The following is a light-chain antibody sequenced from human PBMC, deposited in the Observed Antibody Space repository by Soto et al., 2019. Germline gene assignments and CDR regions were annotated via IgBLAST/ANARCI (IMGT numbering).Light chain of an antibody. CDR1: SSNIGNNY. Sequence: QSVLTQPPSVSAAPEQKVTISCSGSSSNIGNNYVSWYQQLPGTAPKLLIYEDNKRPSGIPDRFSGSKSGTSATLGITGLQTGDEADYYCGAWDSSLSAVVFGGGTKLTVL. V-gene: IGLV1-51*02. J-gene: IGLJ2*01. CDR3: GAWDSSLSAVV. CDR2: EDN.